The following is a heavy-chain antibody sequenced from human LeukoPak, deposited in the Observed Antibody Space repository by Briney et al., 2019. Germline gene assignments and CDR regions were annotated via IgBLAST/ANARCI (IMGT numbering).Heavy chain of an antibody. V-gene: IGHV4-59*01. J-gene: IGHJ5*02. Sequence: PSETLSLTCTVSNGSINSYYWTWIRQPPGKGLEWIGYIYYSGSTNYNPSLKSRVTISVDTSKNQFSLKLSSMTAADTAVYYCAREGRYTFDPWGQGTLVTVSS. CDR1: NGSINSYY. CDR2: IYYSGST. CDR3: AREGRYTFDP. D-gene: IGHD3-10*01.